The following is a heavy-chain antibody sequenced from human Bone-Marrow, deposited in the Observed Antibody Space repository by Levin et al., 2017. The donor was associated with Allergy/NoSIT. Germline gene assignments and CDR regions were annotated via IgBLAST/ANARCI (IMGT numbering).Heavy chain of an antibody. CDR2: ISYDGSNK. Sequence: PGGSLRLSCAASGFTFSSYAMHWVRQAPGKGLEWVAVISYDGSNKYYADSVKGRFTISRDNSKNTLYLQMNSLRAEDTAVYYCAREGRDGYNSDFDYWGQGTLVTVSS. CDR1: GFTFSSYA. D-gene: IGHD5-24*01. V-gene: IGHV3-30-3*01. J-gene: IGHJ4*02. CDR3: AREGRDGYNSDFDY.